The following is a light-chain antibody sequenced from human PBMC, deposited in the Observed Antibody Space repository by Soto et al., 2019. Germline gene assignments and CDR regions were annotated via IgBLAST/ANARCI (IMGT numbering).Light chain of an antibody. CDR1: SSNIGSNT. CDR3: AAWDDSLNGSYV. CDR2: RNN. J-gene: IGLJ1*01. V-gene: IGLV1-44*01. Sequence: QSVLTQPPSASGTPGQRVTISCSGSSSNIGSNTVNWYQQLPGTAPKLLIYRNNQRPSGVPDRFSGSKSGTSASLAISGLQSEDEADYYCAAWDDSLNGSYVFGIGTRSPS.